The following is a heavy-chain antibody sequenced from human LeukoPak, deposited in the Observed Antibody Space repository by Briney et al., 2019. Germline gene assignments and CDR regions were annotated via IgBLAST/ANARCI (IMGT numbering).Heavy chain of an antibody. J-gene: IGHJ5*02. CDR3: ARRRLGEITTANWFDP. Sequence: SETLSLTCAVYGGSFSGYYWSWIRQPPGKGLEWIGEINHSGSTNYNPSLKSRVTISVDTSKNQFSLKLSSVTAADTAVYYCARRRLGEITTANWFDPWGQGTLVTVSS. CDR1: GGSFSGYY. CDR2: INHSGST. V-gene: IGHV4-34*01. D-gene: IGHD3-16*01.